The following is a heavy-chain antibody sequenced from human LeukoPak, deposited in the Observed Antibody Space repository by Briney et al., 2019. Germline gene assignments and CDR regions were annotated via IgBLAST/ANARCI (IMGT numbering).Heavy chain of an antibody. V-gene: IGHV4-34*01. CDR3: ARGWVDYSNRTLLDY. CDR1: GGSFSGYY. Sequence: PSETLSLTCAVYGGSFSGYYWSWIRQPPGKGLEWIGEINHSGSTNYNPSLKSRVTISVDTSKNQFSLKLSSVTAADTAVYYCARGWVDYSNRTLLDYWGQGTLVTVSS. D-gene: IGHD4-11*01. CDR2: INHSGST. J-gene: IGHJ4*02.